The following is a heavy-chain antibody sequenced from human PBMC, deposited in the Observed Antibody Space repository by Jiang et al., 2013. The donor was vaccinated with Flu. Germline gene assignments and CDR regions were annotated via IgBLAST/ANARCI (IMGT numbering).Heavy chain of an antibody. V-gene: IGHV4-38-2*02. CDR2: IFYSGST. CDR3: ARDRDFDY. J-gene: IGHJ4*02. Sequence: GPGLVKPSETLSLTCAVSGYSISSGYYWGWIRQPPGKGLEWIGSIFYSGSTYYNPSLKSRVTISVDTSKNQFSLKLSSVTAADTAVYYCARDRDFDYWGQGTLVTVSS. CDR1: GYSISSGYY. D-gene: IGHD3-10*01.